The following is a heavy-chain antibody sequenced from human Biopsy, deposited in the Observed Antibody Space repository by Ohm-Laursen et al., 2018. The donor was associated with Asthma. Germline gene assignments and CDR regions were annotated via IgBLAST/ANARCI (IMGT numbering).Heavy chain of an antibody. CDR1: GGYLTGHY. D-gene: IGHD2-2*01. J-gene: IGHJ5*02. CDR3: ARAAMTGIRGWFDP. CDR2: IDQSGNT. V-gene: IGHV4-34*01. Sequence: GTLSLTCTVYGGYLTGHYWNWIRQPPGKGLEWIGEIDQSGNTNYNPSLKSRVTISADTSKNQFHLNLSSVTAADTAVYFCARAAMTGIRGWFDPWGQGTQVTVSS.